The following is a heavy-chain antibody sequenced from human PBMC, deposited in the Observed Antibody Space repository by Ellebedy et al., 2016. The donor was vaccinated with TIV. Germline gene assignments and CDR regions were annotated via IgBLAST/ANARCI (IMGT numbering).Heavy chain of an antibody. CDR3: ARGAERVFLNP. V-gene: IGHV3-20*04. D-gene: IGHD2/OR15-2a*01. Sequence: GESLKISCAASGFTFDDYGMSWVRQAPGKGLEWVSGINWNSDRIDYADSVKGRFTISRDNAKNSLYLQMDSLRVEDTAFYYCARGAERVFLNPWGQGTLVTVSS. J-gene: IGHJ5*02. CDR1: GFTFDDYG. CDR2: INWNSDRI.